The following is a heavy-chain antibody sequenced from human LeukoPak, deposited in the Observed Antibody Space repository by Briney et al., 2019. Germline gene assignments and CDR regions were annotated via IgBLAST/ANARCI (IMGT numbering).Heavy chain of an antibody. D-gene: IGHD4-17*01. J-gene: IGHJ3*02. CDR2: IRGGGTSE. CDR1: GFTFSAYA. Sequence: GGSLRLSCTASGFTFSAYAMMWVRQAPGKGPEWVSAIRGGGTSEFYADSVKGRFRISRDNSKDTLFLQMNSLRAEDTAVYYCARDPNGDYIGAFDMWGPGTMVAVSS. V-gene: IGHV3-23*01. CDR3: ARDPNGDYIGAFDM.